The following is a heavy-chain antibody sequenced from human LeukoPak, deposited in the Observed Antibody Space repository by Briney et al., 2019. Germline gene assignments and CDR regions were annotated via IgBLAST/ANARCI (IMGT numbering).Heavy chain of an antibody. CDR1: GYTFTSYD. J-gene: IGHJ3*02. CDR3: ARHRSYDYVWGSYRKRGDAFDI. V-gene: IGHV1-8*01. D-gene: IGHD3-16*02. Sequence: GASVKVSCKASGYTFTSYDINWVRQATRQGLEWMGWMNPNSGNTGYAQKFQGRVTMTRNTSISTAYMELSSLRSEDTAVYYCARHRSYDYVWGSYRKRGDAFDIWGQGTMVTVSS. CDR2: MNPNSGNT.